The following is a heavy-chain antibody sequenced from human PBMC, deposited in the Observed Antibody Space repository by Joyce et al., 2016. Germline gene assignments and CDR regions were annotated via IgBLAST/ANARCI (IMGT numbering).Heavy chain of an antibody. CDR1: GDSMNNYY. CDR2: VFSTGTT. J-gene: IGHJ3*01. D-gene: IGHD2/OR15-2a*01. CDR3: ARAPLSPTLRAFDF. Sequence: QVQLQESGPRLVKPSETLSLTCTVSGDSMNNYYWNWIRHSPAKGLEWLGYVFSTGTTHYNPSVEGRLAMSIDTAKNHFSLRLDSVTAADTAIYYCARAPLSPTLRAFDFWGQGTMVTVSS. V-gene: IGHV4-59*01.